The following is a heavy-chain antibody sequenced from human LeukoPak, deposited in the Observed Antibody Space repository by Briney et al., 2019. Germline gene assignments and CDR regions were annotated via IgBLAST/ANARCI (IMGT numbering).Heavy chain of an antibody. V-gene: IGHV3-74*01. CDR2: INTDGSST. Sequence: GGSLRLSCTASRFTFNNYWMHWVRQAPGKGLVWVSRINTDGSSTYYADSVKGRFTISRDNAMNTLYLQMNSLRAEDTAVYYCVRNRGWLQFDYWGQGALVTVSS. CDR1: RFTFNNYW. D-gene: IGHD5-24*01. J-gene: IGHJ4*02. CDR3: VRNRGWLQFDY.